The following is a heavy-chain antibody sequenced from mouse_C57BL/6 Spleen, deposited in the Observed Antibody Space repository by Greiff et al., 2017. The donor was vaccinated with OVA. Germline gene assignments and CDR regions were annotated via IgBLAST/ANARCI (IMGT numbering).Heavy chain of an antibody. J-gene: IGHJ1*03. D-gene: IGHD1-1*01. V-gene: IGHV1-69*01. CDR3: ARYYGSIYWYFDV. CDR1: GYTFTSYW. CDR2: IDPSDSYT. Sequence: VQLQQPGAELVMPGASVKLSCKASGYTFTSYWMHWVKQRPGQGLEWIGEIDPSDSYTNYNQKFKGKSTLTVDKSSSTAYMQLSSLTSEDSAVYYCARYYGSIYWYFDVWGTGTTVTVSS.